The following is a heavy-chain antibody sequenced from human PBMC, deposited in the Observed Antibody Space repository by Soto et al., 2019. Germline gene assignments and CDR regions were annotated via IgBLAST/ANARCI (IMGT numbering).Heavy chain of an antibody. CDR1: GDSVSSNSAA. Sequence: SQTLSLTCAISGDSVSSNSAAWNRIRQSPSRGLEWLGRTYYRSKWYNDYAVSVKSRITINPDTSKNQFSLQLNSVTPEDTAVYYCARDHRYSSGWSGWFDPWGQGTLVTVSS. CDR3: ARDHRYSSGWSGWFDP. V-gene: IGHV6-1*01. CDR2: TYYRSKWYN. D-gene: IGHD6-19*01. J-gene: IGHJ5*02.